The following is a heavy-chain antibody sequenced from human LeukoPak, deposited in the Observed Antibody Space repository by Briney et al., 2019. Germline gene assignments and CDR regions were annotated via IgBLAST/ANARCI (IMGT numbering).Heavy chain of an antibody. CDR1: GGSISSSSYY. CDR3: ARLDGDGETYFDY. Sequence: TSETLSLTCTVSGGSISSSSYYWGWIRQPPGKGLEWIGSIYYSGSTYYNPSLKSRVTISVDTSKNQFSLKLSSVTAADTAVYYCARLDGDGETYFDYWGQGTLVTVSS. CDR2: IYYSGST. J-gene: IGHJ4*02. V-gene: IGHV4-39*01. D-gene: IGHD4-17*01.